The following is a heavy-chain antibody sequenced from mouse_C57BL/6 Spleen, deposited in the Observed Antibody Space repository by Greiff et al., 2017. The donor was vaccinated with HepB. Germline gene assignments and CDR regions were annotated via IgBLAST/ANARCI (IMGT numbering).Heavy chain of an antibody. J-gene: IGHJ1*03. Sequence: QVQLQQPGAELVKPGASVKMSCKASGYTFTSYWITWVKQRPGQGLEWIGDIYPGSGSTNYNEKFKSKATLTVDTSSSTAYMQLSSLTSEDSAVYYCARKSLYDGYWGYFDVWGTGTTVTVAS. V-gene: IGHV1-55*01. CDR3: ARKSLYDGYWGYFDV. CDR2: IYPGSGST. D-gene: IGHD2-3*01. CDR1: GYTFTSYW.